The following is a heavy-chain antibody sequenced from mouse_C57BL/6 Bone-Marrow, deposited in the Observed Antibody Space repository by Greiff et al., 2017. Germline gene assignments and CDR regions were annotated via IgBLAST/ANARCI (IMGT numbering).Heavy chain of an antibody. Sequence: QVQLQQPGAELVRPGSSVKLSCKASGYTFTSYWMHWVKQRPIQGLEWIGNIDPSDSETHYNQKFKDKATLTVDKSSSTAYMQLSSLTSEDSAVYYWARDYYGYDRYAMDYWGQGTSVTVSS. J-gene: IGHJ4*01. CDR3: ARDYYGYDRYAMDY. CDR1: GYTFTSYW. D-gene: IGHD2-2*01. CDR2: IDPSDSET. V-gene: IGHV1-52*01.